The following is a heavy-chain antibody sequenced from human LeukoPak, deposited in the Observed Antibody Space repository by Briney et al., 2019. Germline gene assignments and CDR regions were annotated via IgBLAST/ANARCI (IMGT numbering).Heavy chain of an antibody. D-gene: IGHD1-26*01. CDR3: ARDDGSYSRSPGFDY. CDR2: ISGSGGST. V-gene: IGHV3-23*01. J-gene: IGHJ4*02. CDR1: GFTFSSYA. Sequence: GGSLRLSCAASGFTFSSYAISRVRQAPGKGLEWVSSISGSGGSTYYAHSVKGRFTFSRDNARNSLFLQMNSLRAEDTAVYYCARDDGSYSRSPGFDYWGQGTLVTVSS.